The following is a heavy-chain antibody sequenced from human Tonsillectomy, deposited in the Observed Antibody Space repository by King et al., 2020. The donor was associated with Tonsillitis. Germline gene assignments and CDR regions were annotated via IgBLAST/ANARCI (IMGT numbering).Heavy chain of an antibody. CDR2: ISAYNGVT. Sequence: VQLVESGAEVTKPGASVKFSCKASGYTFTNYGLSWVRQAPGQGLEWMGWISAYNGVTNYAQKFHDRVTMTTDTSTSTAYMELRSLRSDDTAVYYCARGSAMLNDWGQGTLVTVSS. CDR3: ARGSAMLND. J-gene: IGHJ4*02. CDR1: GYTFTNYG. V-gene: IGHV1-18*01. D-gene: IGHD5-18*01.